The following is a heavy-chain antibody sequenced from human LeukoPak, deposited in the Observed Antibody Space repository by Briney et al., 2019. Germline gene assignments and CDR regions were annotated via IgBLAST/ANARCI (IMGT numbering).Heavy chain of an antibody. Sequence: PGGSLRLSCAASGFSFSSYWMHWVRQAPGKGLVWVSRIKSDGISTTYADSVKGRFTISRDNAKNTLYLQMNSLRAEDTAVYYCVRDQYYGMDVWGQGTTVTVFS. J-gene: IGHJ6*02. CDR3: VRDQYYGMDV. CDR2: IKSDGIST. V-gene: IGHV3-74*01. CDR1: GFSFSSYW.